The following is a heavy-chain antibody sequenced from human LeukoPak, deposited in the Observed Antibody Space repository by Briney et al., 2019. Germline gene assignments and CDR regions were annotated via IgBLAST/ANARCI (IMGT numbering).Heavy chain of an antibody. CDR3: ARLSGSYWGAFDI. CDR2: INHSGST. D-gene: IGHD1-26*01. V-gene: IGHV4-34*01. J-gene: IGHJ3*02. CDR1: GGSFSGYY. Sequence: SETLSLTCAVYGGSFSGYYWSWIRQPPGKGLEWIGEINHSGSTNYNPSLKSRVTISVDTSKNQFSLKLSSVTAADTAVYYCARLSGSYWGAFDIWGQGTMVTVSS.